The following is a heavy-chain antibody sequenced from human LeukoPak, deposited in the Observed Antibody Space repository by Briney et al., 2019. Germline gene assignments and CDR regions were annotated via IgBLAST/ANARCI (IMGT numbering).Heavy chain of an antibody. CDR3: AKGRDSHRYGMDV. CDR2: IWYDGSNK. CDR1: GFTFSNYG. D-gene: IGHD5-18*01. V-gene: IGHV3-30*02. Sequence: GGSLRLSCAASGFTFSNYGMHWARQAPGKGLEWVAFIWYDGSNKYYADSVKGRFTISRDNSKNTLYLQMNSLRADDTAVYYCAKGRDSHRYGMDVWGQGTTVTVSS. J-gene: IGHJ6*02.